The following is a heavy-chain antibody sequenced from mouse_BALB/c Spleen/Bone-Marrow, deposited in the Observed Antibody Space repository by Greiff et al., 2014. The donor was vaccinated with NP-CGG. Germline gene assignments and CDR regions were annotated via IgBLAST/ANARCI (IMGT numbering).Heavy chain of an antibody. CDR3: ARYYYGSSYFDY. D-gene: IGHD1-1*01. V-gene: IGHV14-3*02. Sequence: VQLQQSGAELVKPGASVKLSCTASGFNIKDTYMHWVKQRPEQGLERIGRIDPANGNTKYDPKFQGKATITADTSSNTAYLQLSSLTSEDTAVYYCARYYYGSSYFDYWVQGTTLTVSS. CDR2: IDPANGNT. CDR1: GFNIKDTY. J-gene: IGHJ2*01.